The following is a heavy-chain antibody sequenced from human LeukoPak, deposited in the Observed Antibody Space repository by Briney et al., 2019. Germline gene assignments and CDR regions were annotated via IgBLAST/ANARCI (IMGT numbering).Heavy chain of an antibody. CDR1: GFTVSSNY. Sequence: GGSLRLSCAASGFTVSSNYMSWVRQAPGKGLEWVSVIYSGGSTYYADSVKGRFTISRDDSKNTLYMQMNSLRAEDTAEYYCAKGGISLVRGSFDYWGQGTPVTVSS. D-gene: IGHD3-10*01. V-gene: IGHV3-66*01. J-gene: IGHJ4*02. CDR3: AKGGISLVRGSFDY. CDR2: IYSGGST.